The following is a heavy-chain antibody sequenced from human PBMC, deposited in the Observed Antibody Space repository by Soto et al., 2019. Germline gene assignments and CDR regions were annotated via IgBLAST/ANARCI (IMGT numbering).Heavy chain of an antibody. CDR1: GFTFSSDW. J-gene: IGHJ3*01. CDR2: INKDGSYR. CDR3: ATGPTPAFAF. V-gene: IGHV3-74*01. Sequence: GSLRLSCATSGFTFSSDWMHWVRQAPGKGLVWVSRINKDGSYRNYADFVEGRFTISRDDAKNTVFLQMNSLRAEDTAVYYCATGPTPAFAFWGRGTMVTVSS. D-gene: IGHD1-1*01.